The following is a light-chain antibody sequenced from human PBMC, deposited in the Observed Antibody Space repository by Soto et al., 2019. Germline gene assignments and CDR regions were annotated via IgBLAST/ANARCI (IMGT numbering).Light chain of an antibody. CDR2: GAS. Sequence: EIVLTQSPGTLSLSPGERATLSCRASQSVSSSYLAWYQQKPGQAPRLLIYGASSRATGIPDRFSGSGSGTDFTLTISSLEPEDFAVYYCQQYGSSPLFIFGPGTKVDMK. CDR3: QQYGSSPLFI. V-gene: IGKV3-20*01. J-gene: IGKJ3*01. CDR1: QSVSSSY.